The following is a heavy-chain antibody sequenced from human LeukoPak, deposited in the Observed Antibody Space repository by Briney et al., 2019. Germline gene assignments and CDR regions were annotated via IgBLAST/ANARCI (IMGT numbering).Heavy chain of an antibody. D-gene: IGHD3-22*01. CDR1: GFTFSSYS. V-gene: IGHV3-23*01. J-gene: IGHJ4*02. CDR2: ISGSGGST. CDR3: AKGPTYYDSSGYSDY. Sequence: PGGSLRLSCAASGFTFSSYSMNWVRQAPGKGLEWVSAISGSGGSTYYADSVKGRFTISRDNSKNTLYLQMNSLRAEDTAVYYCAKGPTYYDSSGYSDYWGQGTLVTVSS.